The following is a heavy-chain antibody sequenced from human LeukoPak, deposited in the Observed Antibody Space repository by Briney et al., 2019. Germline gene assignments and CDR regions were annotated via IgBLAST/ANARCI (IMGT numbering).Heavy chain of an antibody. J-gene: IGHJ4*02. D-gene: IGHD3-10*02. CDR1: GFIFTSYW. V-gene: IGHV3-7*01. CDR2: IMKDGGDK. CDR3: VRDRDYYVFDL. Sequence: GGSLRLSCAASGFIFTSYWMTWVRQAPGKGLEWVANIMKDGGDKYYVDSVKGRFTISRDNAKNSVYLQMNSLRAEDTAVYYCVRDRDYYVFDLWGQGTLVTVSS.